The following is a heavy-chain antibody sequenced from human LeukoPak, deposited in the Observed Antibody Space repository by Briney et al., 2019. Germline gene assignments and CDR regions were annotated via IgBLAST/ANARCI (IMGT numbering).Heavy chain of an antibody. CDR2: INPNSGDT. CDR3: ARDPVYCSSTRCCERWFDY. V-gene: IGHV1-2*02. D-gene: IGHD2-2*01. Sequence: ASVKVSCKASGYTFTDYYVHWVRQTPGQGLEWMGWINPNSGDTSYAQKFQGRVTMTRDTSISTAYMELSSLRSDDTAEYYCARDPVYCSSTRCCERWFDYWGQGTPVTVSS. CDR1: GYTFTDYY. J-gene: IGHJ4*02.